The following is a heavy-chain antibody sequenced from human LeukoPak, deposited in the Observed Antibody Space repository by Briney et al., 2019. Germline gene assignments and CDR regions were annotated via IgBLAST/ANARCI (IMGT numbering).Heavy chain of an antibody. D-gene: IGHD3-10*01. CDR1: GYSISSGYY. J-gene: IGHJ4*02. CDR2: IYHSGST. Sequence: SETLSLTCAVSGYSISSGYYWGWIRQPPGKGLEWIGSIYHSGSTYYNPSLKSRVTISVDTSKNQFSLKLNSVTAADTAVYYCARSVRGEDYWGQGTLVTVSS. V-gene: IGHV4-38-2*01. CDR3: ARSVRGEDY.